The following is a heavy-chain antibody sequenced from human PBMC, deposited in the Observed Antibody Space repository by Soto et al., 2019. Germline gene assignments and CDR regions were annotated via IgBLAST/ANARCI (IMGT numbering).Heavy chain of an antibody. J-gene: IGHJ3*02. CDR2: IYWDDDK. CDR3: AQKVAADAFDI. V-gene: IGHV2-5*02. D-gene: IGHD2-15*01. CDR1: GFSLSTSGVG. Sequence: QITLKESGPTLVKPSQTLTLTCTFSGFSLSTSGVGVGWIRQPPGKALEWLALIYWDDDKRYSPSLKSRLTINKDTSNNQVVLTMTNMDPVDTATYYCAQKVAADAFDIWGQGTMVTVSS.